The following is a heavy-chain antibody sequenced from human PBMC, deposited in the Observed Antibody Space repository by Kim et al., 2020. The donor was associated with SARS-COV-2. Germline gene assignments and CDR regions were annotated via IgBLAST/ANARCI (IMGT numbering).Heavy chain of an antibody. CDR1: GFTFDDYG. V-gene: IGHV3-20*04. D-gene: IGHD2-15*01. CDR3: ARGGGLPPFYYYYGMDV. Sequence: GGSLRLSCAASGFTFDDYGMSWVRQAPGKGLEWVSGINWNGGSTGYADSVKGRFTISRDNAKNSLYLQMNSLRAEDTALYYCARGGGLPPFYYYYGMDVWGQGTTVTVSS. J-gene: IGHJ6*02. CDR2: INWNGGST.